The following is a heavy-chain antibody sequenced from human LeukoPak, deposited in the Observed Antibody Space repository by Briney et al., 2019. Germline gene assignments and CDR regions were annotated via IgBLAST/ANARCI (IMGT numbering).Heavy chain of an antibody. D-gene: IGHD6-13*01. J-gene: IGHJ6*03. CDR2: IKQDGSEK. CDR3: AARSSWYDYYYYMDV. Sequence: GGSLRLSCAASGFTFSSYWMSWVRQPPGKGLEWVSNIKQDGSEKYYVDSVKGRFTISRDNAKNSLYLQMNSLRAEDTAVYYCAARSSWYDYYYYMDVWGKGTTVTVSS. CDR1: GFTFSSYW. V-gene: IGHV3-7*01.